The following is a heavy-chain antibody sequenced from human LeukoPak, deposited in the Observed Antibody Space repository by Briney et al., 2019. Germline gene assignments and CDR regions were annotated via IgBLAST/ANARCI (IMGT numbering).Heavy chain of an antibody. J-gene: IGHJ5*02. D-gene: IGHD3-10*01. Sequence: ASVKVSCTASGYTFTSYAMHWVRQAPGQRLEWMGWINAGNGNTKYSQKFQGRVTITRDTSASTAYMELSSLRSEDTAVYYCARDRVGSGSYTWFDPWGQGTLVTVSS. V-gene: IGHV1-3*01. CDR3: ARDRVGSGSYTWFDP. CDR2: INAGNGNT. CDR1: GYTFTSYA.